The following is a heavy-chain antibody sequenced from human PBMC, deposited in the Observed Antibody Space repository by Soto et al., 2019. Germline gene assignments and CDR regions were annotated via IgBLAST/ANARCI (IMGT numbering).Heavy chain of an antibody. CDR2: IRGDGSST. V-gene: IGHV3-74*01. CDR1: GFTFSSHW. J-gene: IGHJ5*02. D-gene: IGHD6-19*01. Sequence: EVQLVESGGGLVQPGGSLRLSCVGSGFTFSSHWMHWVRQTPGKGPVWVSRIRGDGSSTAYAESVRGRFAISRDNAKNTLYLQMNNLSAEGSAVYFCAREIIEVMGAIRWFDPRGLGAQVTVSS. CDR3: AREIIEVMGAIRWFDP.